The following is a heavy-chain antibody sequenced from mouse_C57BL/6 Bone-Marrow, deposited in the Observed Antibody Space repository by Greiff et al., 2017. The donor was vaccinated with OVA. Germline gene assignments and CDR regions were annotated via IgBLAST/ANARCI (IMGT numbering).Heavy chain of an antibody. CDR3: ARSSSYEGYFDV. CDR2: INPNNGGT. D-gene: IGHD1-1*01. CDR1: GYTFTDYY. V-gene: IGHV1-26*01. Sequence: EVKLVESGAELVRPGASVKLSCKASGYTFTDYYMNWVKQSHGKSLEWIGDINPNNGGTSYNQKFKGKATLTVDKSSSTAYMELRSLTSEDSAVYYCARSSSYEGYFDVWGTGTTVTVSS. J-gene: IGHJ1*03.